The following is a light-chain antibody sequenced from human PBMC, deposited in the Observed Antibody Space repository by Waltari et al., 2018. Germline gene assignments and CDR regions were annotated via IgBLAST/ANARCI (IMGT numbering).Light chain of an antibody. V-gene: IGLV8-61*01. CDR1: SGSVSTGHN. Sequence: QTVVTQEPSFSVSPGGTVTLTCGLSSGSVSTGHNPTWHQQTPGQAPRTLIYSTNTRSSGVPDRFSGSILGNKAALTITGAQADDESDYYCVLYMGSGIWVFGGGTKLTVL. CDR3: VLYMGSGIWV. CDR2: STN. J-gene: IGLJ3*02.